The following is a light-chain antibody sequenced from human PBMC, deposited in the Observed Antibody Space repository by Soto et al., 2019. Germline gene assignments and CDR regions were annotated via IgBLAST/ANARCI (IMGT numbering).Light chain of an antibody. CDR3: QQYNSPSYP. CDR1: QSISSW. J-gene: IGKJ2*01. Sequence: DIQMTQSPSTLSASVGDRVTITCRASQSISSWLAWYQQKPGKAPKLLIYKASSLESGVPSRVSGSGSGTEFTLTISSLQPDDFATYYCQQYNSPSYPFGQGTKLEIK. CDR2: KAS. V-gene: IGKV1-5*03.